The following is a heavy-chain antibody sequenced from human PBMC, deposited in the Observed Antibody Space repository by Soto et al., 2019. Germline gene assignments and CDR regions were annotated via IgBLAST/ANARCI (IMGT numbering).Heavy chain of an antibody. CDR1: GVSISSYY. D-gene: IGHD5-18*01. J-gene: IGHJ5*02. CDR2: IYTSGST. CDR3: ARGEYSYGYNWFDP. Sequence: SETLSLTCTVSGVSISSYYWSWIRQPAGKGLEWIGRIYTSGSTNYNPSLKSRVTMSVDTSKNQFSLKLSSVTAADTAVYYCARGEYSYGYNWFDPWGQGTLVTVSS. V-gene: IGHV4-4*07.